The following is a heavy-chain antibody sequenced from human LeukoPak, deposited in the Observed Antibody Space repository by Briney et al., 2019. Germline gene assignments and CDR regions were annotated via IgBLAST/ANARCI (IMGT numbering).Heavy chain of an antibody. D-gene: IGHD6-19*01. CDR3: ANPNPAIAVAGRSYYYGMDV. CDR2: ISAYNGNT. V-gene: IGHV1-18*01. CDR1: GYTFTSYG. J-gene: IGHJ6*02. Sequence: ASVKVSCKASGYTFTSYGISWVRQAPGQGLEWMGWISAYNGNTNYAQKLQGRVTMTTDTSKSTAYMELRSLRSDGTAVYSCANPNPAIAVAGRSYYYGMDVWGQGTTVTVSS.